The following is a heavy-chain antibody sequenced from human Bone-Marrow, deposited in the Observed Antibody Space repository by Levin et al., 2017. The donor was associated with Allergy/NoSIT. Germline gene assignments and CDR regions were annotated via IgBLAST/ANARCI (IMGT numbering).Heavy chain of an antibody. CDR3: ARVIAGGDLPDFDY. CDR1: GYTFTDNW. D-gene: IGHD2-21*02. Sequence: HGESLKISCKVSGYTFTDNWIGWVRQMPGKGLEWMGVIFPGDSDTRYSPSFQGQVTISVDNSIDTAFLQWSSLKASDTAMFYCARVIAGGDLPDFDYWGQGTLVTVSS. CDR2: IFPGDSDT. V-gene: IGHV5-51*01. J-gene: IGHJ4*02.